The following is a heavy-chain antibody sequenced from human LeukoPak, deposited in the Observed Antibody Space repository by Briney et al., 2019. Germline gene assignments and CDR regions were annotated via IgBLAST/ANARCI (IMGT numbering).Heavy chain of an antibody. D-gene: IGHD6-13*01. CDR3: ARAPKGIAAAGNRWYFDL. V-gene: IGHV4-38-2*02. J-gene: IGHJ2*01. CDR2: IYHSGST. CDR1: GYSISSGYY. Sequence: SETLSLTCTVSGYSISSGYYWGWIRQPPGKGLEWIGSIYHSGSTYYNPSLKSRVTISVDTSKNQFSLKLSSVTAADTAVYYCARAPKGIAAAGNRWYFDLWGRGPLVTVSS.